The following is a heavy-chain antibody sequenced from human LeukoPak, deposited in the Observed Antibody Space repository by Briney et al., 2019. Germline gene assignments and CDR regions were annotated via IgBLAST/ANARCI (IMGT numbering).Heavy chain of an antibody. V-gene: IGHV1-2*02. Sequence: GASVKVSCKASGYTFTGYYMHWVRQPPGLGLEWMGWINPNSGGTNYAQKFQGRVTMTRDTSISTAYMELSWLRSDDTAVYYCATVSGSQLDYWGQGTLVTVSS. CDR2: INPNSGGT. J-gene: IGHJ4*02. CDR3: ATVSGSQLDY. D-gene: IGHD1-26*01. CDR1: GYTFTGYY.